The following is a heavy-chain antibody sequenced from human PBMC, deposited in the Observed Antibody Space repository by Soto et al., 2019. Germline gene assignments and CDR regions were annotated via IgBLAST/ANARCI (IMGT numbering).Heavy chain of an antibody. CDR1: GYTFTSYY. CDR2: INPNTGST. J-gene: IGHJ6*02. V-gene: IGHV1-46*01. Sequence: QVQLVQSGAEVKKPGAPVKVSCKASGYTFTSYYIHWVRQAPGQGLEWMGIINPNTGSTSSTQRFRGRLTIDRDTSTSTVYMELSSLGSEDTAVYYCARDTNVVLTFHYYGMDVWGQGTTVTVSS. D-gene: IGHD6-6*01. CDR3: ARDTNVVLTFHYYGMDV.